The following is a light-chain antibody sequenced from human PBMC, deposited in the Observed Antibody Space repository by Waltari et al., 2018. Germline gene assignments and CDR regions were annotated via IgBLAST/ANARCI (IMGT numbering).Light chain of an antibody. Sequence: DIQMTQSPSSLSASVGDRVTITCRASQAISNSLVWFQQKPGKAPKSLMYAASILQSGVPSRFSGSGSGTDFTLTISSLQPEDFATYYCQQYNSYPLTFGGGTKVEIK. CDR2: AAS. V-gene: IGKV1-16*01. CDR1: QAISNS. CDR3: QQYNSYPLT. J-gene: IGKJ4*01.